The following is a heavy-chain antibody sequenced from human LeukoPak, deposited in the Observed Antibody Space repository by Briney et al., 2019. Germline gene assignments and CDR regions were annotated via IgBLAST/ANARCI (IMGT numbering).Heavy chain of an antibody. V-gene: IGHV3-74*01. J-gene: IGHJ6*03. CDR2: INSDGSST. CDR3: ARAPVSVYYYMDV. CDR1: GFTFSSYW. Sequence: GGSLRLSCAASGFTFSSYWMRWVRQAPGKGLVWVSRINSDGSSTSYADSVKGRFTISRDNAKNALYLQMNRLRAEDTAVYYCARAPVSVYYYMDVWGKGTTVTVSS. D-gene: IGHD3-10*01.